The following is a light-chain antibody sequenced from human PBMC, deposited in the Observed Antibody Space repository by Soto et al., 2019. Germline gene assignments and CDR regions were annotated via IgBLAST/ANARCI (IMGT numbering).Light chain of an antibody. CDR2: AAS. J-gene: IGKJ1*01. CDR1: RSFASSY. Sequence: EIVLTQSPVTLSLSPGERATLSCRASRSFASSYLGWYQQKPGQAPRLIIYAASTRATGIPDRFSGSGSATDFTLTISRLEPEDSAVYYCQQYGSSPQTFGQGTKVEIK. CDR3: QQYGSSPQT. V-gene: IGKV3-20*01.